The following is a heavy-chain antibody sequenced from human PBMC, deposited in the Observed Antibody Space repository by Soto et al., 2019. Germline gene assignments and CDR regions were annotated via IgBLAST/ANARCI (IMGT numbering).Heavy chain of an antibody. J-gene: IGHJ6*02. D-gene: IGHD4-17*01. CDR2: TRNKANSYTT. Sequence: EVQLVESGGGLVQPGGSLRLSCAASGFTFSDHYMDWVRQAPGKGLEWVGRTRNKANSYTTEYAASVKGRFTISRDDSKNSLYLQMNSLQTEATAVYYYARVPPPRVTTQYYYGMAVWGQGTTVTVSS. CDR1: GFTFSDHY. CDR3: ARVPPPRVTTQYYYGMAV. V-gene: IGHV3-72*01.